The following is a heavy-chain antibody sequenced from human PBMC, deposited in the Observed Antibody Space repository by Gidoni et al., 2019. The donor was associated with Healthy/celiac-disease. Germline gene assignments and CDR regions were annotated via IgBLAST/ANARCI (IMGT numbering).Heavy chain of an antibody. CDR2: IYPGDSDT. V-gene: IGHV5-51*01. CDR3: ARHHHYDSSGSGGFDP. Sequence: EVQLVQSGAEVKKPGESLKISCKGSGYSFTSYWIGWVRQMPGKGLEWMGIIYPGDSDTRYSPSFQGQVTISADKSISTAYLQWSSLKASDTAMYYCARHHHYDSSGSGGFDPWGQGTLVTVSS. J-gene: IGHJ5*02. D-gene: IGHD3-22*01. CDR1: GYSFTSYW.